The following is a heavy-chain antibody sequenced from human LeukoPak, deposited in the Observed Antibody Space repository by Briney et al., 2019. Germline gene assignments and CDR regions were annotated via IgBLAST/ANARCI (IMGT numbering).Heavy chain of an antibody. V-gene: IGHV4-39*07. Sequence: PSETLSLTCTVSGGSISSSSYYWGWIRQPPGKGLEWIGSIYYSGSTYYNPSLKSRVTISVDTSKNQFSLKLSSVTAADTAVYYCARGGTMVRGLGYFDYWGQGTLVTVSS. CDR1: GGSISSSSYY. CDR2: IYYSGST. CDR3: ARGGTMVRGLGYFDY. D-gene: IGHD3-10*01. J-gene: IGHJ4*02.